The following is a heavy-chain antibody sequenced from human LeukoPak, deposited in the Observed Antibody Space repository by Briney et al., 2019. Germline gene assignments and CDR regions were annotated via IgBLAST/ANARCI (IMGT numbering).Heavy chain of an antibody. V-gene: IGHV4-39*07. Sequence: SETLSLTCSVSGVSIRSSGDYWGWIRQSPGKGLEWIGSIYYTENTGTTSYNPSLRSRVTISVDTSKNQFSLKVTSVIAADTAIYYCARGLPNRSVVVVPAAFDYWGQGTRVTVSS. D-gene: IGHD2-2*01. CDR2: IYYTENTGTT. J-gene: IGHJ4*02. CDR1: GVSIRSSGDY. CDR3: ARGLPNRSVVVVPAAFDY.